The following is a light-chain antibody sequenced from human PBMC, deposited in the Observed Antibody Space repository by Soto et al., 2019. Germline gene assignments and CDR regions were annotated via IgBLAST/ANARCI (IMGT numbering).Light chain of an antibody. J-gene: IGLJ2*01. V-gene: IGLV3-9*01. CDR3: QVWDSSVV. Sequence: SYELTQTLSVSVALGQTARIPCGLNNIGRKNVHWYQQRPGQAPILVIYRDTNRPSGIPERFSGSNSGNTATLTITRAQVGDEADYYCQVWDSSVVFGGGTKLTVL. CDR1: NIGRKN. CDR2: RDT.